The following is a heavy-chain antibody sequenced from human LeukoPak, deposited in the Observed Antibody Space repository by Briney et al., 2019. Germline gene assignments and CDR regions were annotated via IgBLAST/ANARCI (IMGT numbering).Heavy chain of an antibody. CDR3: AKRLEGDWYTWDYFDY. J-gene: IGHJ4*02. V-gene: IGHV3-23*01. Sequence: PGGSLILSCSAPRFTLCSYAMNPGPQAQGKGQEWDQGFRGSGGSTYYADSVKGRFTISRDNSKNTLDLQMNSLRAEDTAVYYCAKRLEGDWYTWDYFDYWGQGTLVTVSS. CDR1: RFTLCSYA. D-gene: IGHD6-19*01. CDR2: FRGSGGST.